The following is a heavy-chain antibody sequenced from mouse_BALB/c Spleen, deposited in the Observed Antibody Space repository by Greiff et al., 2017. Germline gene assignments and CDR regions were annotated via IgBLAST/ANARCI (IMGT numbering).Heavy chain of an antibody. D-gene: IGHD2-2*01. V-gene: IGHV2-5-1*01. CDR2: IWRGGST. CDR3: AKGGYGVGYAMDY. CDR1: GFSLTSYG. Sequence: VKLMESGPSLVQPSQSLSITCTVSGFSLTSYGVHWVRQSPGKGLEWLGVIWRGGSTDYNAAFMSRLSITKDNSKSQVFFKMNSLQADDTAIYYCAKGGYGVGYAMDYWGQGTSVTVSS. J-gene: IGHJ4*01.